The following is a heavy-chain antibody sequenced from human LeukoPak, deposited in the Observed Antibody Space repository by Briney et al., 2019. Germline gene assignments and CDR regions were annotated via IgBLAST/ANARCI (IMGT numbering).Heavy chain of an antibody. Sequence: QPGGSLRLSCAASGFTFSNFWMAWVRQAPGKGLEWVANIKQDGSIQYYGDSVKGRFTISRDNARNSLYLQMKSLRAEDTALYYCATSYDSSGCDWGQGTLVTVSS. CDR1: GFTFSNFW. CDR3: ATSYDSSGCD. J-gene: IGHJ4*02. D-gene: IGHD3-22*01. V-gene: IGHV3-7*01. CDR2: IKQDGSIQ.